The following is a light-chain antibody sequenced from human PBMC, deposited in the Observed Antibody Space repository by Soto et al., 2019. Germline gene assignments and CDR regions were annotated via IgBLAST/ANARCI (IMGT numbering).Light chain of an antibody. CDR2: EGS. Sequence: QSALTQPASVSESPGQSITISCTGTSSDIGSYKFVSWYQQHPDKAPKLLIFEGSKRPSGGSNRFSGSKSGNTASLTISGLQAEDEADYFCCSYAGGSNVFGTGTKVTVL. CDR1: SSDIGSYKF. J-gene: IGLJ1*01. CDR3: CSYAGGSNV. V-gene: IGLV2-23*03.